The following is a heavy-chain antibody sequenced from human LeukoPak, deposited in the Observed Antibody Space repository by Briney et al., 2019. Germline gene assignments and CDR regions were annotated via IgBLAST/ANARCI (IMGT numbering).Heavy chain of an antibody. CDR3: ARDVGIGYYDSSGYYGMDV. V-gene: IGHV4-34*01. D-gene: IGHD3-22*01. Sequence: SETLSLTCAVYGGSFSGYYWSWIRQPPGKGLEWIGEINHSGSTNYNPSLKSRVTISVDTSKNQFSLKLSSVTAADTAVYYCARDVGIGYYDSSGYYGMDVRGQGTTVTVSS. J-gene: IGHJ6*02. CDR1: GGSFSGYY. CDR2: INHSGST.